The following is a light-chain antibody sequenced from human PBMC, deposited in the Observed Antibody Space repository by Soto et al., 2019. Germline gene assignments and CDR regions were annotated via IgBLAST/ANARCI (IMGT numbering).Light chain of an antibody. CDR3: CSYAGTNTFV. V-gene: IGLV2-23*01. CDR1: SSDVGSYNL. Sequence: QSALTQPASVSGSPGQSITISCTGTSSDVGSYNLVSWYQQQPGKAPKLMIYEGNKRPSGVSNRFSGSKSANTASLTISGLQTEDEADYFCCSYAGTNTFVFGTGTKVTVL. CDR2: EGN. J-gene: IGLJ1*01.